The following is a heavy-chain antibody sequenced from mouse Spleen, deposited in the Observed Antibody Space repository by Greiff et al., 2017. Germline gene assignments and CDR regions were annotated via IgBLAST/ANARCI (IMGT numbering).Heavy chain of an antibody. Sequence: EVQLQQSGPELVKPGASVKISCKASGYTFTDYYMNWVKQSHGKSLEWIGDINPNNGGTSYNQKFKGKATLTVDKSSSTAYMELRSLTSEDSAVYYCARRPSFYYGYHYYAMDYWGQGTSVTVSS. J-gene: IGHJ4*01. V-gene: IGHV1-26*01. CDR3: ARRPSFYYGYHYYAMDY. CDR2: INPNNGGT. D-gene: IGHD1-2*01. CDR1: GYTFTDYY.